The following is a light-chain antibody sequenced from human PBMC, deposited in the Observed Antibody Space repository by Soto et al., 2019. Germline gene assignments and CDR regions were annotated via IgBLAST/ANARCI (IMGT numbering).Light chain of an antibody. J-gene: IGKJ4*01. V-gene: IGKV1-5*03. CDR3: QQYNSYPLT. CDR1: QSISSW. Sequence: DIPMTQSPSTLSASVGDRVTITCRASQSISSWLAWYQHKPGKAHKLVIYKASSLESGVPSRFSGSGSGTEFTLTISSLQPDDFATYYCQQYNSYPLTFGGGTKVEIK. CDR2: KAS.